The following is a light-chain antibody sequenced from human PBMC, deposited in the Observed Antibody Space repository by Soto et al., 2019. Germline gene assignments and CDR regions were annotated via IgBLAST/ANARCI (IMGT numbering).Light chain of an antibody. J-gene: IGKJ4*01. CDR1: QSVSSY. CDR2: DAS. Sequence: DIVLTQSKATLSLSPGERATLSCRASQSVSSYLAWYQQKPGQAPRLLIYDASNRATGIPARFSGSGSGTDFTLTISSLEPEDFAVYYCQQRSNWPFTFGGGTKVDI. V-gene: IGKV3-11*01. CDR3: QQRSNWPFT.